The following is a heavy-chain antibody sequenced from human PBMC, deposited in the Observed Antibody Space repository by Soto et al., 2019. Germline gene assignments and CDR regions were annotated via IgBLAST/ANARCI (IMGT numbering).Heavy chain of an antibody. D-gene: IGHD6-19*01. J-gene: IGHJ4*02. CDR1: GGSFANYY. CDR3: ARVGGYTSGWYLDYFDY. CDR2: INYSGST. Sequence: SETLSLTCAVYGGSFANYYWNWNRQPPGKGLEWIGEINYSGSTYYNPSLESRVTISVDTSKNHFSLNLSDVTAADTAIYYCARVGGYTSGWYLDYFDYWGQGTVVTVSS. V-gene: IGHV4-34*01.